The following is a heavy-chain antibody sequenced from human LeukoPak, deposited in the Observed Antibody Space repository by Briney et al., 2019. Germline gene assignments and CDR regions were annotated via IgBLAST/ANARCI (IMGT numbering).Heavy chain of an antibody. CDR1: GDSVSSNSAA. V-gene: IGHV6-1*01. CDR3: AREGSREYFFDY. J-gene: IGHJ4*02. Sequence: SQTLSLTCAISGDSVSSNSAAWTWIRQSPSRGLEWLGRTYYRSKWYNDYALSVKSRIITNPDTSKNQFSLQLNSVTPEDTAVYYCAREGSREYFFDYWGQGTLVTVSS. CDR2: TYYRSKWYN.